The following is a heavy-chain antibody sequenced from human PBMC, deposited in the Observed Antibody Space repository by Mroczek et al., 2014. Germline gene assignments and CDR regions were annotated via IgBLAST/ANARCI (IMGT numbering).Heavy chain of an antibody. Sequence: QVQLQESGAGLLKPSETLSLTCAVYGGSFSGYYWSWIRQPPGKGLEWIGEINHSGSTNYNPSLKSRVTISVDTSKNQFSLKLSSVTAADTAVYYCAGHYYDFWSGYSDYYYYGMDVWGQGTTVTVSS. V-gene: IGHV4-34*01. CDR1: GGSFSGYY. CDR2: INHSGST. J-gene: IGHJ6*02. D-gene: IGHD3-3*01. CDR3: AGHYYDFWSGYSDYYYYGMDV.